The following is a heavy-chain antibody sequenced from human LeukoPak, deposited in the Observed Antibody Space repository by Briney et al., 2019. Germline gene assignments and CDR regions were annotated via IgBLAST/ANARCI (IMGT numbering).Heavy chain of an antibody. CDR2: INGDGSSA. V-gene: IGHV3-74*01. J-gene: IGHJ4*02. CDR1: GFTFSTYW. Sequence: GGSLRLSCAASGFTFSTYWMHWVRQAPGKGLVWVSRINGDGSSATYADSVKGRFTISRDNAKNMLYLQMNSLRAEDTAVYYCTREVPTTYWGQGTLVTVSS. D-gene: IGHD5-12*01. CDR3: TREVPTTY.